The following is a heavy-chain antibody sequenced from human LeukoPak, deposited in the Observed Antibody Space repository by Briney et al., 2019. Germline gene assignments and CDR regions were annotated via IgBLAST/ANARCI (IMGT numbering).Heavy chain of an antibody. V-gene: IGHV4-34*01. Sequence: SETLSLTCAVYGGSFSGYYWSWIRQPPGKGLKWIREINHSGSTNYNPSLKSRVTISVDTSKNQFSLKLSSVTAADTAVYYCARLWFGELLYEDYWGQGTLVTVSS. D-gene: IGHD3-10*01. CDR1: GGSFSGYY. J-gene: IGHJ4*02. CDR2: INHSGST. CDR3: ARLWFGELLYEDY.